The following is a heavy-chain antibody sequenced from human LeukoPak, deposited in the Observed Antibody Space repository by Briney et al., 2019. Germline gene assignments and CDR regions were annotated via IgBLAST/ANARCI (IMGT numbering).Heavy chain of an antibody. CDR1: GGSITNNY. CDR3: ARQGYVYGDSASFYEFWYFDI. D-gene: IGHD2/OR15-2a*01. Sequence: SETLSLTCSVSGGSITNNYWSWIRKSAGKGLEWIGRIHTTGSVNYDLSLKGRITMSVDRSNNRFSLKLTSVTAADTAVYYCARQGYVYGDSASFYEFWYFDIWGRGTPVTVSS. J-gene: IGHJ2*01. CDR2: IHTTGSV. V-gene: IGHV4-4*07.